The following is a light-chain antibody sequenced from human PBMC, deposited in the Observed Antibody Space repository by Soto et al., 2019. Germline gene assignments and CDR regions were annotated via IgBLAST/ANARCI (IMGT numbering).Light chain of an antibody. Sequence: EIVLTQSPVTRSLSPGERATLSCRASQSVSSSYLAWYQQKPGQAPRLLIYGASSRPTGIPDRFSGSGSGTDFTLTISRLEPEDFAVYYCQQYGSSSTFGQGTRLEIK. J-gene: IGKJ5*01. V-gene: IGKV3-20*01. CDR2: GAS. CDR1: QSVSSSY. CDR3: QQYGSSST.